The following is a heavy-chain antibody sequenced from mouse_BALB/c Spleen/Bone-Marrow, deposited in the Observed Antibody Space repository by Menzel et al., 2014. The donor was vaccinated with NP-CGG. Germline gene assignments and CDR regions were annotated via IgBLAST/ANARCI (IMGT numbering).Heavy chain of an antibody. J-gene: IGHJ2*01. Sequence: LMESGGGLVQPGGSRKLSCAASGFTFSSFGMHWVRQAPEKGLEWVAYISSGSSTIYYGDTVMGRFTISRDNPKNTLFLQMTSLRSEDTATYYCVRSGSSSGYFDYWGQGTTLTVSS. CDR2: ISSGSSTI. CDR1: GFTFSSFG. V-gene: IGHV5-17*02. D-gene: IGHD1-1*01. CDR3: VRSGSSSGYFDY.